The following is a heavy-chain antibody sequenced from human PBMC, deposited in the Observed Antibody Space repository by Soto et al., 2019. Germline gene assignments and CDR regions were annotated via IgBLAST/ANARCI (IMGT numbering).Heavy chain of an antibody. Sequence: SVKVSCKASGGTFSSYAISWVRQAPGQGLEWMGGIIPIFGTANYAQKFQGRVTITADESTRTAYMELSSLRSEDTAVYYCASSSLAARPSLFDSWGQGTLVTVSS. D-gene: IGHD6-6*01. J-gene: IGHJ4*02. CDR3: ASSSLAARPSLFDS. V-gene: IGHV1-69*01. CDR2: IIPIFGTA. CDR1: GGTFSSYA.